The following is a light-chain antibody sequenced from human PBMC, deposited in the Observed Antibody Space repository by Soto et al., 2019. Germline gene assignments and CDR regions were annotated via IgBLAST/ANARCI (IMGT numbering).Light chain of an antibody. CDR2: ATS. Sequence: EIVVTQSPATLSVSPGERATLSCRASQSVGNNFAWYQQKPGQAPRLLIFATSTRATGVPARFSGSGSGTEFNLTISSLQYEDFAGYYCQQFGDWPLTVGGGAKVEIE. J-gene: IGKJ4*01. V-gene: IGKV3-15*01. CDR3: QQFGDWPLT. CDR1: QSVGNN.